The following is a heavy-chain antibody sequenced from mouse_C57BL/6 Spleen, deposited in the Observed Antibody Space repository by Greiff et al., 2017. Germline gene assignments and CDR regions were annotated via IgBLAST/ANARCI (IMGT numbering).Heavy chain of an antibody. J-gene: IGHJ2*01. V-gene: IGHV1-42*01. CDR2: INPSTGGT. CDR1: GYSFTGYY. D-gene: IGHD4-1*01. CDR3: ARPGTHYFDY. Sequence: EVKLMESGPELVKPGASVKISCKASGYSFTGYYMNWVKQSPEKSLEWIGEINPSTGGTTYNQKFKAKATLTVDKSSSTAYMQLKSLTSEDSAVYYCARPGTHYFDYWGQGTTLTVSS.